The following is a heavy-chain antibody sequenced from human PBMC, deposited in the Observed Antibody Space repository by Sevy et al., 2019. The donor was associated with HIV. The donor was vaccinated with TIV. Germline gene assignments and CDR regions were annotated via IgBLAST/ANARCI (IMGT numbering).Heavy chain of an antibody. CDR1: GFTFSDHG. CDR2: ISYDGNNR. J-gene: IGHJ4*02. V-gene: IGHV3-30*18. D-gene: IGHD4-17*01. Sequence: GGSLRLSCAASGFTFSDHGMHWVRQAPGKGLDWVAAISYDGNNRYYVDSVKGRFTISRDNSKNTLYLQMDSVRPEDTAVYYCAKEDYGGNLPNYFASWGQGTRVTVSS. CDR3: AKEDYGGNLPNYFAS.